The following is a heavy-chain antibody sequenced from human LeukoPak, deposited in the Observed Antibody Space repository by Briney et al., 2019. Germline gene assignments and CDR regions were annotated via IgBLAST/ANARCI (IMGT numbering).Heavy chain of an antibody. Sequence: GESLKISCKGSGYSFTSYWISWVRQMPGKGLEWMGRIDPSDSYTNYSPSFQGHVTISADKSISTAYLQWSSLKASDTAMYYCARHRRGCSGGSCYSGGVDYWGQGTLITVSS. D-gene: IGHD2-15*01. J-gene: IGHJ4*02. V-gene: IGHV5-10-1*01. CDR3: ARHRRGCSGGSCYSGGVDY. CDR2: IDPSDSYT. CDR1: GYSFTSYW.